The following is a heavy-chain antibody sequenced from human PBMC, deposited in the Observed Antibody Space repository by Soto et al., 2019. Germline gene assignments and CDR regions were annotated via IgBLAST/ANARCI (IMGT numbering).Heavy chain of an antibody. D-gene: IGHD5-12*01. CDR2: ISYDGSNK. V-gene: IGHV3-30*18. J-gene: IGHJ4*02. Sequence: XGSLRLSCAASGVTFNIYGMHWVRQAPGKGLEWVALISYDGSNKNYGDFVKGRFTISRDNSKNTLYLQMNSLRVEDTAVYYCAKDRAPYSGYDSALDYWGQGTQVTVSS. CDR1: GVTFNIYG. CDR3: AKDRAPYSGYDSALDY.